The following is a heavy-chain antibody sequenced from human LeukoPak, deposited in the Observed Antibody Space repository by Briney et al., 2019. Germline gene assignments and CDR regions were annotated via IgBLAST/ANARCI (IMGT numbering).Heavy chain of an antibody. Sequence: GGPLSLSCAVSGFPFSDFAMSWVRQAPGKGLEWVSTISGGGDNTYFADSVKGRFTISRDNSKNTLFLQMVSLRAEDTAIYYCAKFEGALLGNYYMDVWGKGTTVTVSS. CDR1: GFPFSDFA. J-gene: IGHJ6*03. CDR2: ISGGGDNT. CDR3: AKFEGALLGNYYMDV. V-gene: IGHV3-23*01.